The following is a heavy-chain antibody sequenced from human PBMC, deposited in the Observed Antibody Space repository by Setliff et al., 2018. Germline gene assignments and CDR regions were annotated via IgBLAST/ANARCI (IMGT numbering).Heavy chain of an antibody. CDR2: ISPYNGNT. CDR3: AREVYCSGVRCYGQMPAALGH. Sequence: ASVKVSCKASGYTFKTYGFTWVRQAPGQGLEWMGWISPYNGNTNSAQKFQGRVTMTTDTSTSTAYMELKSLRYDGTAVYYCAREVYCSGVRCYGQMPAALGHWGQGTLVTVSS. CDR1: GYTFKTYG. J-gene: IGHJ4*02. V-gene: IGHV1-18*01. D-gene: IGHD2-15*01.